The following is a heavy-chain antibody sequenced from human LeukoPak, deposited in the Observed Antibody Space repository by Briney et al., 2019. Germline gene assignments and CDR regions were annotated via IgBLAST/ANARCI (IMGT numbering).Heavy chain of an antibody. CDR1: GGPFSGYY. Sequence: KPPETLSLTCAVSGGPFSGYYWTWIRQPPGKGLEWIGEINHSGSANYNPSLMSRVTISLDTSKNHFSLNLSSVTAADTAVYYCARGQGTVTTHWGQGTLVTVSS. CDR3: ARGQGTVTTH. CDR2: INHSGSA. D-gene: IGHD4-11*01. V-gene: IGHV4-34*01. J-gene: IGHJ4*02.